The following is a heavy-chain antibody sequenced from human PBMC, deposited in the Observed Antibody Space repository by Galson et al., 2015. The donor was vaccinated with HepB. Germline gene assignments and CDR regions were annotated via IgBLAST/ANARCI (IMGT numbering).Heavy chain of an antibody. CDR3: AKGNLDSGWYDFVY. D-gene: IGHD6-19*01. CDR1: GFTFSSYG. CDR2: ISYDGSNK. V-gene: IGHV3-30*18. J-gene: IGHJ4*02. Sequence: SLRLSCAASGFTFSSYGMHWVRQAPGKGLEWVAVISYDGSNKYYADSVKGRFTISRDNSKNTLYLQMNSLRAEDTAVYYCAKGNLDSGWYDFVYWGQGTLVTVSS.